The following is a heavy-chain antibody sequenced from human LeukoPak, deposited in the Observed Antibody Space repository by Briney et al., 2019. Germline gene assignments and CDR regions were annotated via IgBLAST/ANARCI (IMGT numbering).Heavy chain of an antibody. J-gene: IGHJ4*02. D-gene: IGHD2-2*02. CDR1: GGSISSYY. Sequence: PSETLSLTCTVSGGSISSYYWSWIRQPPGKGLEWIGYIYSIGSANYNPSLMSRATIPVNPSKSQFSLRLTSVTAADTAVYYCARLRLCSGNTCYTHSEDFFDYWGQGTLVTVSS. CDR3: ARLRLCSGNTCYTHSEDFFDY. CDR2: IYSIGSA. V-gene: IGHV4-59*08.